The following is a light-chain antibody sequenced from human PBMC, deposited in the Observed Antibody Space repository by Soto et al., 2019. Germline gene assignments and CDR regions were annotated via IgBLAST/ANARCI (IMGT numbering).Light chain of an antibody. J-gene: IGKJ1*01. V-gene: IGKV3-15*01. CDR1: QSVSSN. Sequence: EIVMTQSPATLSVSPGERATLSCRASQSVSSNLAWYQQKPGQAPRLLIYGASTRATGIPARFSGSGSGTEFTRTISSLQSEYFAVYYCQQYNNWPQTFGQGTKVEI. CDR3: QQYNNWPQT. CDR2: GAS.